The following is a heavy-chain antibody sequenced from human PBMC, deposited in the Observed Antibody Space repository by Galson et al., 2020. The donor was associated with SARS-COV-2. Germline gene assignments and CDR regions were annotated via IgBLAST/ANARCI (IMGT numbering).Heavy chain of an antibody. Sequence: GGSLRLSCAASGFTFSNYGMHWVRQAPGKGLEWVAVIWYDGSNKYYADSVKGRFTISRDNSKNTLYLQMNSLRAEDTAVYYCAREIVASSWYLYYFDYWGQGTLVTVSS. CDR2: IWYDGSNK. CDR1: GFTFSNYG. J-gene: IGHJ4*02. CDR3: AREIVASSWYLYYFDY. V-gene: IGHV3-33*01. D-gene: IGHD6-13*01.